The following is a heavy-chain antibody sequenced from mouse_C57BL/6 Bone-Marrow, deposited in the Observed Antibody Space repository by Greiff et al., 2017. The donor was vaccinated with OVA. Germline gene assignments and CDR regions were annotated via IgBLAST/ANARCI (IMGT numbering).Heavy chain of an antibody. D-gene: IGHD2-5*01. V-gene: IGHV1-52*01. Sequence: QVQLQQPGAELVRPGSSVKLSCTASGYTFTSYWMHWVKQRPIQGLEWIGNIDPSDSETHYNQKFKDKATLTVDKSYSTAYMQLNSLTSEDSAVYYCARMYSKYYFDYWGQGTTLTVSA. CDR3: ARMYSKYYFDY. J-gene: IGHJ2*01. CDR1: GYTFTSYW. CDR2: IDPSDSET.